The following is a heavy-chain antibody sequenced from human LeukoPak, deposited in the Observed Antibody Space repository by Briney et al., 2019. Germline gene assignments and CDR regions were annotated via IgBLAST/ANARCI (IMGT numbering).Heavy chain of an antibody. Sequence: GASVKVSCKASGYTFTSYDINWVRQATGQGLEWMGWMNPNSGNTGYAQKFQGRVTITRNTSISTAYMELSSLRSEDTAVYYCARGRKLERARRTYFDYWGQGTLVTVSS. CDR2: MNPNSGNT. CDR3: ARGRKLERARRTYFDY. V-gene: IGHV1-8*03. D-gene: IGHD1-1*01. CDR1: GYTFTSYD. J-gene: IGHJ4*02.